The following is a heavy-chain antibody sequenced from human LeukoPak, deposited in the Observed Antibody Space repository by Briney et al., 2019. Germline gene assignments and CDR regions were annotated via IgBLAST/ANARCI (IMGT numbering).Heavy chain of an antibody. Sequence: SETLSLTCSVSSGSISTSNYYWGLVRQPPGKALEWIGNIFYSGSTYYSPSLRSRVTISLDTSKNQFSLKLSSVTAADTAVYYCARRIVGALRGNWFDPWGQGTLVTVSS. CDR1: SGSISTSNYY. CDR3: ARRIVGALRGNWFDP. J-gene: IGHJ5*02. D-gene: IGHD1-26*01. CDR2: IFYSGST. V-gene: IGHV4-39*07.